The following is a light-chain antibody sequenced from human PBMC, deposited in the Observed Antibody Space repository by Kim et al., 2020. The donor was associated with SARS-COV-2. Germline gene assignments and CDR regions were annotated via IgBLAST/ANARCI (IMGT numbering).Light chain of an antibody. J-gene: IGKJ2*02. Sequence: LSPGETATLSCRASQSVASNYLAWYQQKPGQAPRLLIFDASTRATGISDRFSGSGSGTHFTLTISRLEPEDFAVYYCQQYGSSPCTFGQGTKLEI. V-gene: IGKV3-20*01. CDR3: QQYGSSPCT. CDR2: DAS. CDR1: QSVASNY.